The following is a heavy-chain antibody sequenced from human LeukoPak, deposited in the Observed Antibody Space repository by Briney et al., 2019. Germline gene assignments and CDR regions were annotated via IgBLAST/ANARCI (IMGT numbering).Heavy chain of an antibody. Sequence: SETLSLTCTVSGGSISSYYWSWIRQPPGKGLEWIGYIYYSGSTNYNPSLKSRVTISVDTSKNQFSLKLSSVTAADTAVYYCAGQYDSNGYYFYWGQGALVTVSS. CDR3: AGQYDSNGYYFY. CDR2: IYYSGST. V-gene: IGHV4-59*01. D-gene: IGHD3-22*01. J-gene: IGHJ4*02. CDR1: GGSISSYY.